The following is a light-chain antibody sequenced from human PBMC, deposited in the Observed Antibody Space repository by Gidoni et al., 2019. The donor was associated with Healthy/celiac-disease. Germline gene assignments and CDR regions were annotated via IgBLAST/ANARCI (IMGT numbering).Light chain of an antibody. J-gene: IGLJ2*01. CDR2: QDS. V-gene: IGLV3-1*01. Sequence: SYELTQPPSVSVSPGQTASIPCSGDKLGDKYACWYQQKPGQSPVLVIYQDSKRPSGIPERFSRSNSGNTATLTISGTQAMDEADYYCQAWDSIHVVFGGGTKLTVL. CDR1: KLGDKY. CDR3: QAWDSIHVV.